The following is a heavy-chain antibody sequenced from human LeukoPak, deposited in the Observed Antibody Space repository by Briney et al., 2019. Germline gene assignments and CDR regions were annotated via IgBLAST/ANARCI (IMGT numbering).Heavy chain of an antibody. CDR3: ARVSSSWYQDWYFDL. V-gene: IGHV4-59*01. D-gene: IGHD6-13*01. J-gene: IGHJ2*01. CDR2: VYYSGST. CDR1: GGSISYYY. Sequence: SETLFLTCSVSGGSISYYYWSWIRQPPGKGLEWIGYVYYSGSTNYNPSLKSRVAISVDTSKNQFSLTLRSVSAADTAVYYCARVSSSWYQDWYFDLWGRGTLVTVSS.